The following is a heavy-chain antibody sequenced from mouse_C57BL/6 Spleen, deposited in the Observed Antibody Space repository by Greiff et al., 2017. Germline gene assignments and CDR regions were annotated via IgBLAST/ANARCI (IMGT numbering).Heavy chain of an antibody. CDR1: GYTFTGYW. D-gene: IGHD2-14*01. J-gene: IGHJ3*01. Sequence: VQLQQSGAELMKPGASVKLSCKASGYTFTGYWIDWVKQRPGHGLEWIGEILPGSGSPNYNEKIKGKAPFTADTSSNTAYMPLSRLTTEETAIYCCARSTISTRGLAYWGQGTLVTVSA. CDR3: ARSTISTRGLAY. V-gene: IGHV1-9*01. CDR2: ILPGSGSP.